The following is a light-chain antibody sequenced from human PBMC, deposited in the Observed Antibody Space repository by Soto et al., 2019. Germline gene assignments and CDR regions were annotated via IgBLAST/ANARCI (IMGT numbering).Light chain of an antibody. CDR2: AAS. V-gene: IGKV1-39*01. CDR3: QQSYSTPRT. J-gene: IGKJ1*01. Sequence: DIQMTQSPSSLSASVGDRVTITFRASQSISSYLSWYHQKPGKAPKVLIYAASSLQSGVPSRVSGNESGTDFTLTISSLQPEDFATYYCQQSYSTPRTFGQGTKVDIK. CDR1: QSISSY.